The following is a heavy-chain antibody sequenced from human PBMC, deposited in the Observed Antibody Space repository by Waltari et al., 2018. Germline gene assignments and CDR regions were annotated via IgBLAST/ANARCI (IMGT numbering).Heavy chain of an antibody. Sequence: QVQLQESGPGLVKPSQTLSLTCTFSGGSISSGGYYWSWIRQHPGKGLEWIGYMYYRGSTYNNPSLRSRVTISVYTSKNQFSLKLSSVTAADTAVYYCARKTAAAGTDYWGQGTLVTVSS. D-gene: IGHD6-13*01. CDR1: GGSISSGGYY. CDR2: MYYRGST. CDR3: ARKTAAAGTDY. J-gene: IGHJ4*02. V-gene: IGHV4-31*03.